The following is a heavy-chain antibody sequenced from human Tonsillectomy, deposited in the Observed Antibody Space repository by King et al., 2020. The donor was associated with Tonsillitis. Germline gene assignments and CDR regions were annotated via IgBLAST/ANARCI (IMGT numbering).Heavy chain of an antibody. CDR3: AREISLADAFDI. V-gene: IGHV4-59*01. CDR2: IYYSGST. CDR1: GGSISSYY. J-gene: IGHJ3*02. D-gene: IGHD1-1*01. Sequence: QVQLQESGPGLVKPSETLSLTCTVSGGSISSYYWSWIRQPPGKGLEWIGYIYYSGSTNYNPSPKSRVTMSVETSKSQFSLKLSSVTAADTAVYYCAREISLADAFDIWGQGTMVTVSS.